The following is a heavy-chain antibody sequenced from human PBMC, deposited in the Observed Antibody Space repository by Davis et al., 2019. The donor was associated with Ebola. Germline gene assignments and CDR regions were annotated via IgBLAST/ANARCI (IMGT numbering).Heavy chain of an antibody. D-gene: IGHD6-13*01. V-gene: IGHV5-51*01. CDR1: GYSFSSYW. J-gene: IGHJ2*01. Sequence: GGSLRLSCKGSGYSFSSYWIAWVRQMPGKGLEWMGIIYPGDSDTRYSPSFEGQVTISADKSISTAYLQWSSLKASDTAMYYCARSPLVAATGDWYFDLWGRGTLVTVSS. CDR2: IYPGDSDT. CDR3: ARSPLVAATGDWYFDL.